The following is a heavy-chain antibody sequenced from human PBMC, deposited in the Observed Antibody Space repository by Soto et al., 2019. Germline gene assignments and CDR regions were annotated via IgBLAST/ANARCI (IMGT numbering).Heavy chain of an antibody. V-gene: IGHV3-9*01. D-gene: IGHD5-12*01. CDR1: GFTFDEHA. CDR2: INFKGRFM. J-gene: IGHJ4*02. Sequence: EVLLVESGGGLVQPGRSLRLSCAASGFTFDEHAMHWVRQAPGKGLEWVAGINFKGRFMGYVDSVRGRFTVSRDNAKNSLYLQMNNLRPDDTAFYYCAKGIRGYITAPSDKWGQGTLVTVSS. CDR3: AKGIRGYITAPSDK.